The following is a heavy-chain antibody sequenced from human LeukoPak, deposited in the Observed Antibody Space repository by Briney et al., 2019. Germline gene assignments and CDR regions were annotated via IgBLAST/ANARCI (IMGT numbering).Heavy chain of an antibody. CDR3: ASGYCSGGSCPFDY. J-gene: IGHJ4*02. V-gene: IGHV4-4*02. Sequence: SETLSLTCAVSGGSISSSNWWSWVRQPPGKGLEWIGEIYHSGSTNYNPSLKSRVTISVDKSKNQFSLKLSSVTAADTAVYYCASGYCSGGSCPFDYWGQRTLVTVSS. D-gene: IGHD2-15*01. CDR2: IYHSGST. CDR1: GGSISSSNW.